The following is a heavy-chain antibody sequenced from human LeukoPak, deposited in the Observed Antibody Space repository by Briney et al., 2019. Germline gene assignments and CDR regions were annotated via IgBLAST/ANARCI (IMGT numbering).Heavy chain of an antibody. D-gene: IGHD5-24*01. CDR2: IKQDGSEK. CDR3: ARDIGGTRDGYKVARFDY. Sequence: RSLRLSCAASGFTFSSYWMSWVRQAPGKGLEWVANIKQDGSEKYYVDSVKGRFTISRDNAKNSLYLQMNSLRAEDTAVYYCARDIGGTRDGYKVARFDYWGQGTLVTVSS. J-gene: IGHJ4*02. CDR1: GFTFSSYW. V-gene: IGHV3-7*01.